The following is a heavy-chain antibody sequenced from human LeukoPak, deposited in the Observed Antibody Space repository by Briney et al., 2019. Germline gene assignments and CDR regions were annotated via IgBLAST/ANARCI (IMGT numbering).Heavy chain of an antibody. CDR3: ARAWCSGGSCSLLPYYYYYYMDV. CDR1: GFTFDDYA. D-gene: IGHD2-15*01. Sequence: GGSLRLSCAASGFTFDDYAMHWVRQAPGKGLEWVSGISWNSGSIGYADSVKGRFTISRDNAKNSLYLQMNSLRAGDTAVYYCARAWCSGGSCSLLPYYYYYYMDVWGKGTTVTVSS. J-gene: IGHJ6*03. V-gene: IGHV3-9*01. CDR2: ISWNSGSI.